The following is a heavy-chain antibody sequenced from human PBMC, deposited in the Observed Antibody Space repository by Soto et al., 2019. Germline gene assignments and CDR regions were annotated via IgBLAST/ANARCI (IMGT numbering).Heavy chain of an antibody. CDR2: ISSNGGST. V-gene: IGHV3-64D*08. J-gene: IGHJ4*02. CDR3: VKGGPVIVGATTI. D-gene: IGHD1-26*01. Sequence: PGGSLRLSCSASGFTFSSYAMHWVRQAPGKGLEYVSAISSNGGSTYYADSVKGRFTISRDNSKNTLYLQMSSLRAEDTAVYYCVKGGPVIVGATTIWGQGTLVTVSS. CDR1: GFTFSSYA.